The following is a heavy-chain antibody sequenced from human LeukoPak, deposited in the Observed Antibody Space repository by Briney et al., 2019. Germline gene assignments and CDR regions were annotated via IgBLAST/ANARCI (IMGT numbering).Heavy chain of an antibody. J-gene: IGHJ5*02. V-gene: IGHV3-13*04. Sequence: GGSLRLSCAASGFTFRKFDMHWVRQATGKGLEWVSGISSSGDTFYQDSVKGRFTISRENGENSLFLQLNSLRTGDTAVYYCVRALYNSGQFDPWGQGTLVTVSS. CDR3: VRALYNSGQFDP. D-gene: IGHD5-12*01. CDR2: ISSSGDT. CDR1: GFTFRKFD.